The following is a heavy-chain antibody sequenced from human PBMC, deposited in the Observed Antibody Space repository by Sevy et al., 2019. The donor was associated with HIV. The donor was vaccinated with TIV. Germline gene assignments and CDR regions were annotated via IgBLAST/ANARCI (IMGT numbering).Heavy chain of an antibody. Sequence: ASVKVSCKVSGYTLTELSMHWVRQAPGKGLEWMGGFDPEDGETIYAQKFQGRVTMTEDTSTDTAYMELSSLRSEDMAVYYCATGLSSGWYNAFDLWGQGTMVTVSS. V-gene: IGHV1-24*01. CDR3: ATGLSSGWYNAFDL. CDR1: GYTLTELS. D-gene: IGHD6-19*01. CDR2: FDPEDGET. J-gene: IGHJ3*01.